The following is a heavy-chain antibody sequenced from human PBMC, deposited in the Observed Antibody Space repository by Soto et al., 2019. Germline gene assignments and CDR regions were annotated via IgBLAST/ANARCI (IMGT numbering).Heavy chain of an antibody. CDR2: TYYTSKWYN. V-gene: IGHV6-1*01. J-gene: IGHJ4*01. CDR1: GDSVSSNSAA. D-gene: IGHD1-26*01. Sequence: SQTLSLSCVISGDSVSSNSAAWNWIRQSPSRGLEWLARTYYTSKWYNDYAVSVKSRITINADTSKNQFSLQLNSVTPEDTAVYYCARVSIIGSYSHFDYLGQGTLVTVSS. CDR3: ARVSIIGSYSHFDY.